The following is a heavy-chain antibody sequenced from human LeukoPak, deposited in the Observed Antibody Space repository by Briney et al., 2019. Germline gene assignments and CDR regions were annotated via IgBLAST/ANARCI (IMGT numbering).Heavy chain of an antibody. V-gene: IGHV3-11*04. CDR3: AKDIEAAGLFFDY. D-gene: IGHD6-13*01. Sequence: GGSLRLSCAASGFTFSDYHMAWIRQAPGKGLEWVSYISNGGDIYYADSVKGRFTISRDNAKNSLYLQMNSLRAEDTALYYCAKDIEAAGLFFDYWGQGTLVTVSS. J-gene: IGHJ4*02. CDR1: GFTFSDYH. CDR2: ISNGGDI.